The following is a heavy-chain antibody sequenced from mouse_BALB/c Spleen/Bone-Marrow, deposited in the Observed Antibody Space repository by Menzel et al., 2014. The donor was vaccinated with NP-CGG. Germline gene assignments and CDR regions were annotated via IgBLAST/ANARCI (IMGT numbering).Heavy chain of an antibody. Sequence: DLVKPGASVKLSCKASGYTFTSYRINWIKQRPGQGLEWIGRIAPGNGSTYYNEMFKGKATLTVDTSSSTAYIQLSSLSSEDSAVYFCARFPIYYGNYGAMDYWGQGTSVTVSS. CDR2: IAPGNGST. CDR1: GYTFTSYR. CDR3: ARFPIYYGNYGAMDY. V-gene: IGHV1S41*01. J-gene: IGHJ4*01. D-gene: IGHD2-1*01.